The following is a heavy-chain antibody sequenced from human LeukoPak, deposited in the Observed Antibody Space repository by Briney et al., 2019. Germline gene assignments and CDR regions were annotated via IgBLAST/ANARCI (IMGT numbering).Heavy chain of an antibody. J-gene: IGHJ4*02. D-gene: IGHD6-13*01. Sequence: GGSPRLSCAASGFPFDDYAMHWVRQAPGKGLEWVSGISWNSGSIGYADSVKGRFTISRDNAKNSLYLQMNSLRAEDTAVYYYARVRESSSWAHFDYWGQGTLVTVSS. V-gene: IGHV3-9*01. CDR2: ISWNSGSI. CDR1: GFPFDDYA. CDR3: ARVRESSSWAHFDY.